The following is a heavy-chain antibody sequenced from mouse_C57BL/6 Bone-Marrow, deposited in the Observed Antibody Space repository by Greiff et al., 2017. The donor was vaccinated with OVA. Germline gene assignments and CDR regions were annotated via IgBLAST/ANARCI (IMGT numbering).Heavy chain of an antibody. CDR1: GYTFTGYW. D-gene: IGHD1-1*01. V-gene: IGHV1-9*01. J-gene: IGHJ2*01. CDR3: ARTGYYYLYYCCY. Sequence: QVQLKESGAELVKPGASVKLSCKATGYTFTGYWIEWVKQRPGHGLEWLGKILPGSGGTKYNEKFKGKATFTADTSSNTAYMQLSSLTTEGSAIYYSARTGYYYLYYCCYWGQGTTLTVSS. CDR2: ILPGSGGT.